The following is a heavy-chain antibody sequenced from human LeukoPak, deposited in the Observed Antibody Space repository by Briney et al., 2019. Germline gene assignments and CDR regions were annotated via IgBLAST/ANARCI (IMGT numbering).Heavy chain of an antibody. Sequence: SVKVSCKASGGTFSSYAISWVRQAPGQGLEWMGRIIPILGIANYAQKFQGRVTITADKSTSTAYMELSSLRSEDTAVYYCARGPLSLYYFDYWGQGTLVTVSS. V-gene: IGHV1-69*04. CDR2: IIPILGIA. D-gene: IGHD2-2*01. CDR3: ARGPLSLYYFDY. CDR1: GGTFSSYA. J-gene: IGHJ4*02.